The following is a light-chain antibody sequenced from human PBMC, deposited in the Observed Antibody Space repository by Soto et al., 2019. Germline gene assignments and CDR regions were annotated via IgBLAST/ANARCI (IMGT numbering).Light chain of an antibody. CDR2: AVS. Sequence: QSALTQPASVSGSPGQAITISCTGTSSDIGGYNHVSWYQQHPGKAPKLIISAVSNRPSGISDRFSGFKSANTAYLTISGVQPEDEADYHCSSYTTIKTVVFGGGTKLTVL. CDR3: SSYTTIKTVV. V-gene: IGLV2-14*01. CDR1: SSDIGGYNH. J-gene: IGLJ2*01.